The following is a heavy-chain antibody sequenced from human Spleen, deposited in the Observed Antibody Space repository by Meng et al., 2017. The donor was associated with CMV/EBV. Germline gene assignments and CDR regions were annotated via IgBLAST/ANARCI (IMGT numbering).Heavy chain of an antibody. Sequence: GESLKISCAASGFTFSNYAMTWVRQAPGKGLEWVSSISGSGDSTYYADSVKGRLTISRDNSKNTLYLRMDSLRAEDTAVYYCARQWDYGYNSLDFWGQGTLVTVSS. CDR1: GFTFSNYA. CDR2: ISGSGDST. D-gene: IGHD1-20*01. V-gene: IGHV3-23*01. CDR3: ARQWDYGYNSLDF. J-gene: IGHJ4*02.